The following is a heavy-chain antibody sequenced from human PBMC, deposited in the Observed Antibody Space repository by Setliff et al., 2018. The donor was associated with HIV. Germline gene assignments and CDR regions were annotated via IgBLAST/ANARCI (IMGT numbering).Heavy chain of an antibody. CDR3: TRCAAGPYCRNSFEY. CDR1: GFTFNTYA. J-gene: IGHJ4*02. Sequence: TGGSLRLSCAASGFTFNTYAMSWVRQAPGKGPEWVANIRQDGGEAYYVDSVSGRFTISRDNAKNSLDLEMRYLRGDDTAIYYCTRCAAGPYCRNSFEYWGRGALVTVSS. V-gene: IGHV3-7*03. D-gene: IGHD2-15*01. CDR2: IRQDGGEA.